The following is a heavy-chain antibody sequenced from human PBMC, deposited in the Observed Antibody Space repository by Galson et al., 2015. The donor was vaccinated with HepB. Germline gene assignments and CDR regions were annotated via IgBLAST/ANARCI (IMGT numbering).Heavy chain of an antibody. J-gene: IGHJ6*02. D-gene: IGHD3-10*01. Sequence: SVKVSCKASGYTFTSYGISWVRQAPGQGLEWMGWISAYNGNTNYAQKLQGRVTMTTDTSTSTAYMELRSLRSDDTAVYYCARVRDYYYGSGSYLYGMDVWGQGTTVTVSS. CDR1: GYTFTSYG. CDR2: ISAYNGNT. V-gene: IGHV1-18*04. CDR3: ARVRDYYYGSGSYLYGMDV.